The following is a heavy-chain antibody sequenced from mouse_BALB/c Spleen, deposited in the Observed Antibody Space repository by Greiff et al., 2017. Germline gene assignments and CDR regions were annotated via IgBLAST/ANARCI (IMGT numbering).Heavy chain of an antibody. CDR2: ISSGSSTI. J-gene: IGHJ3*01. V-gene: IGHV5-17*02. D-gene: IGHD2-1*01. CDR3: ARSDDYGNSFAY. Sequence: EVKLLESGGGLVQPGGSRKLSCAASGFTFSSFGMHWVRQAPEKGLEWVAYISSGSSTIYYADTVKGRFTISRDNPKNTLFLQMTSLRSEDTAMYYCARSDDYGNSFAYWGQGTLVTVSA. CDR1: GFTFSSFG.